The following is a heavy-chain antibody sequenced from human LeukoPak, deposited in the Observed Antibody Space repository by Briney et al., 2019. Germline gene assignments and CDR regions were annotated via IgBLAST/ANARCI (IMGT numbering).Heavy chain of an antibody. Sequence: SETLSLTCTVSGGSISSYYWSWIRQPPGKGLEWIGYIYYSGSTNYNPSLKSRVTISVDTSKNQFSLKLSSVTAADTAVYYCARDGAGFYGSGSPLTGMDVWGQGSTVTVSS. CDR3: ARDGAGFYGSGSPLTGMDV. CDR2: IYYSGST. CDR1: GGSISSYY. V-gene: IGHV4-59*01. D-gene: IGHD3-10*01. J-gene: IGHJ6*02.